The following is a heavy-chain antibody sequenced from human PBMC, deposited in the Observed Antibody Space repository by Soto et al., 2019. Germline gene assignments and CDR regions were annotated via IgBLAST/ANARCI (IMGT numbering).Heavy chain of an antibody. CDR3: AREANYPNRFDP. V-gene: IGHV3-21*01. Sequence: EVQLVESGGGLVKPGGSLRLSCAASGFTFSSYSMNWVRQAPGKGLEWVSSISSSSSYIYYADSVKGRFTISRDNAKNSLYLQMNSLRAEDTAVYYCAREANYPNRFDPWGQGTLVTVSS. CDR2: ISSSSSYI. CDR1: GFTFSSYS. D-gene: IGHD1-7*01. J-gene: IGHJ5*02.